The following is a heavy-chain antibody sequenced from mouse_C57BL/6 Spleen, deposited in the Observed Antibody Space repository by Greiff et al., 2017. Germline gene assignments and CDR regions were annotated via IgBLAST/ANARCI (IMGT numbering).Heavy chain of an antibody. Sequence: VQLQQSGAELVRPGASVKLSCTASGFNIKDYYMHWVKQRPEQGLEWIGRIDPEDGDTEYAPKFQGKATMTADTSSKTAYLQLSSLTSEDTAVYYCTTCAYYSNSGDYWGQGTTLTVSS. D-gene: IGHD2-5*01. CDR2: IDPEDGDT. CDR1: GFNIKDYY. J-gene: IGHJ2*01. V-gene: IGHV14-1*01. CDR3: TTCAYYSNSGDY.